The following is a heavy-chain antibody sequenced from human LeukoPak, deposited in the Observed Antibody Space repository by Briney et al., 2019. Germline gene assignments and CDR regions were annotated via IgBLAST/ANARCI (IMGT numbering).Heavy chain of an antibody. V-gene: IGHV4-59*01. CDR1: GGSISSYY. CDR3: ARSGVPAARGYYYYGMDV. Sequence: SETLSLTCAVSGGSISSYYWSWVRQPPGKGLEWIGYIYYSGSTNYNPSLKSRVTISVDTSKSQFSLKLSSVTAADTAVYYCARSGVPAARGYYYYGMDVWGQGTTVTVSS. CDR2: IYYSGST. D-gene: IGHD2-2*01. J-gene: IGHJ6*02.